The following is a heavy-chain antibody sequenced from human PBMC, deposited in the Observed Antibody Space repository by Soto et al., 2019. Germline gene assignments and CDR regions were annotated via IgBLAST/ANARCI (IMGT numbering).Heavy chain of an antibody. CDR3: ARARLRAVYAFDF. CDR2: ISYSGST. J-gene: IGHJ3*01. Sequence: SETLSLTCTVSGDSVSSGSHFWTWIRQHPGKGLEWLGYISYSGSTYYNPSLNPSLKTRLSISIDTSENHFSLHLSSVNAADTAVYYCARARLRAVYAFDFWGQGTMVTVSS. D-gene: IGHD4-17*01. CDR1: GDSVSSGSHF. V-gene: IGHV4-31*03.